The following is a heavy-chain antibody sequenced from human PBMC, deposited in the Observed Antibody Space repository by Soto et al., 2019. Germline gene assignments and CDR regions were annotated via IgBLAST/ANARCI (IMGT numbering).Heavy chain of an antibody. Sequence: PSETLSLTCAVYGGTFRGYYWSWIRQPPGKGLEWIGEINHSGTTDYNPSLKSRVTISVDTSKNQFSLKLSSVSGADTAVYYCAITSRGGLEYRNPGNWFDPWGQGTLVTVSS. CDR3: AITSRGGLEYRNPGNWFDP. CDR1: GGTFRGYY. J-gene: IGHJ5*02. D-gene: IGHD6-6*01. CDR2: INHSGTT. V-gene: IGHV4-34*08.